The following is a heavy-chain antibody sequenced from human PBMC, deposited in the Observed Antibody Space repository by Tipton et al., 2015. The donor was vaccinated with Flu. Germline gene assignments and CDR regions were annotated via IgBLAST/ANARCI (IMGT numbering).Heavy chain of an antibody. J-gene: IGHJ6*02. CDR3: ARDSAAHYGMDV. D-gene: IGHD6-13*01. Sequence: GLVKPSGTLSLTCAVSGGSISSSNWWSWVRQPPGKGLEWIGYIYYSGSTHYNPSLKSRVTISVDTSKNQFSLKLSSVTAADTAVYYCARDSAAHYGMDVWGQGTTVTVSS. CDR1: GGSISSSNW. V-gene: IGHV4-4*02. CDR2: IYYSGST.